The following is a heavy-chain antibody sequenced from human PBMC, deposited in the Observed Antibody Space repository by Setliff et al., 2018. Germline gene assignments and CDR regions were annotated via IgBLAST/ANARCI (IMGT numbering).Heavy chain of an antibody. CDR1: GGTFSSYA. V-gene: IGHV1-69*05. J-gene: IGHJ4*02. CDR2: IIPISGSP. D-gene: IGHD6-19*01. CDR3: ATRPGIAVAGFDH. Sequence: GASVKVSCKAFGGTFSSYAISWVRQAPVQGLEWMGGIIPISGSPNYAQKFQGRVTITTDESTSTAYMELSSLRAEDAAVYYCATRPGIAVAGFDHWGQGTLVTVSS.